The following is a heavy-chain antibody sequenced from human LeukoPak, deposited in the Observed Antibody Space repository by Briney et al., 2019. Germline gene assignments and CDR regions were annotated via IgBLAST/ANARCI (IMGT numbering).Heavy chain of an antibody. CDR1: GFIVSSNY. D-gene: IGHD3-22*01. J-gene: IGHJ4*02. CDR2: ISSGGNT. Sequence: GGSLRLSCAASGFIVSSNYMSWVRQAPGKGLEWVSVISSGGNTYYADSVKGRFTISRDNSKNTVLLQMNSLRAEDTAVYYCAREVRGYHFDYWGQGTLVTVSS. V-gene: IGHV3-53*01. CDR3: AREVRGYHFDY.